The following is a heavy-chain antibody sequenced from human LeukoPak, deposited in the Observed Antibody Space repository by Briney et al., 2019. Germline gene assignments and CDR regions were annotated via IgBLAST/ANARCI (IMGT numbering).Heavy chain of an antibody. Sequence: PGGSLRLSCAASGFTFSTFAMIWVRQAPGKGLEWVSSISSSSSYIYYADSVKGRFTISRDNAKNSLYLQMNSLRAEDTAVYYCARDYYGDYYFDYWGQGTLVTVSS. V-gene: IGHV3-21*01. CDR3: ARDYYGDYYFDY. J-gene: IGHJ4*02. D-gene: IGHD4-17*01. CDR1: GFTFSTFA. CDR2: ISSSSSYI.